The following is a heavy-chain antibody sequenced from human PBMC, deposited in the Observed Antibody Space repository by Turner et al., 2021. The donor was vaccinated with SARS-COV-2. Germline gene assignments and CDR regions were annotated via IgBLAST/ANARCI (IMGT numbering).Heavy chain of an antibody. J-gene: IGHJ4*02. Sequence: QVQLVESGGGVVQPGRSLSLSCAASGFTFSSYGMHWVPQAPGKGLEWVAVIWYDGSNKYYADSVKGRFTISRDNSKNTLYLQMNSLRAEDTAVYYCARDLFQDYGSGSYRLDNWGQGTLVTVSS. D-gene: IGHD3-10*01. CDR3: ARDLFQDYGSGSYRLDN. CDR1: GFTFSSYG. V-gene: IGHV3-33*01. CDR2: IWYDGSNK.